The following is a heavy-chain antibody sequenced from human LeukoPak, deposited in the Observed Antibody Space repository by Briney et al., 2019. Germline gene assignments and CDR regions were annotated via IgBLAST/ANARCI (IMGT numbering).Heavy chain of an antibody. CDR3: ARARKDYDILTGYTNGNYIDY. V-gene: IGHV4-59*11. CDR1: GGSISRHY. D-gene: IGHD3-9*01. J-gene: IGHJ4*02. Sequence: SETLSLTCPVSGGSISRHYWSWIRQPPGDGREWIGYIYYSGSTNYNPSLKTRVTISVDTPKNQLSLKLSSVTAADTAVYYCARARKDYDILTGYTNGNYIDYWGQGTLVTVSS. CDR2: IYYSGST.